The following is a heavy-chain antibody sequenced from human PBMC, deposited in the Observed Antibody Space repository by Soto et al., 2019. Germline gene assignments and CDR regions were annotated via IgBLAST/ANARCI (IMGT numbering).Heavy chain of an antibody. CDR3: ARVRIFYVFGGVYGPVDVFDI. CDR2: ISAYNGNT. V-gene: IGHV1-18*01. J-gene: IGHJ3*02. D-gene: IGHD3-3*01. CDR1: GYTFTSYG. Sequence: ASVKVSCKASGYTFTSYGISWVRQAPGQGLEWMGWISAYNGNTNYAQKLQGRVTMTTDTSTSTAYMDLRSLRSDDTAVYYCARVRIFYVFGGVYGPVDVFDIWGKGTMVPVS.